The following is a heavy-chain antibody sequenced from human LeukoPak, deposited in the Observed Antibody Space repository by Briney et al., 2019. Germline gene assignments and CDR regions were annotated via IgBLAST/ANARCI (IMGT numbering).Heavy chain of an antibody. Sequence: ASVKVSCKASGGTFSSYAISWVRQAPGQGLEWMGRSIPILGIANYAQKFQGRVTITADKSTSTAYMELRSLRSEDTAVYYCAREGYYDSSGYFDYWGQGTLVTVSS. CDR3: AREGYYDSSGYFDY. J-gene: IGHJ4*02. V-gene: IGHV1-69*04. CDR2: SIPILGIA. CDR1: GGTFSSYA. D-gene: IGHD3-22*01.